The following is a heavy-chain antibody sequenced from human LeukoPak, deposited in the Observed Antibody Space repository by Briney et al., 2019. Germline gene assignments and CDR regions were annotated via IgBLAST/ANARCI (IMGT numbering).Heavy chain of an antibody. V-gene: IGHV1-69*13. CDR1: GGTFSSYA. J-gene: IGHJ4*02. Sequence: ASVTVSCKASGGTFSSYAISWVRQAPGQGLEWMGGIIHIFGTANYAQKFQGRVTITADESTSTAYMELSSLRSEDTAVYYCARGRGVATIVVLNPPVYWGQGTLVTVSS. CDR3: ARGRGVATIVVLNPPVY. CDR2: IIHIFGTA. D-gene: IGHD5-12*01.